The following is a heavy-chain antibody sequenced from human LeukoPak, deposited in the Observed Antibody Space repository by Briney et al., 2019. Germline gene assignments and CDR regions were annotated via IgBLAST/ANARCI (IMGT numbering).Heavy chain of an antibody. CDR1: GFSFSSYE. CDR3: ARDRSGWYRWFDP. CDR2: ISGSGKTT. J-gene: IGHJ5*02. D-gene: IGHD6-19*01. V-gene: IGHV3-48*03. Sequence: HSGGSLKLSCAASGFSFSSYEMNWVRQAPGKGLEWISYISGSGKTTHYAESVEGRFTISRDNAKNSLYLQMNSLRAEDTGVYYCARDRSGWYRWFDPWGQGTLVTVSS.